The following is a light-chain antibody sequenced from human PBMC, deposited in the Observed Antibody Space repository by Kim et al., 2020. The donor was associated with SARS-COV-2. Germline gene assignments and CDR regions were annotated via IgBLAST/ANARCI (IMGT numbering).Light chain of an antibody. CDR2: RDD. V-gene: IGLV10-54*01. Sequence: QAGLIQPPSVSKGLRQTATLTCTGNSNNVDNQGAAWLQQRQSHPPKLLSYRDDNRPPGISERLSASRSGNTVSLTITGLQPEDEADYYCAAWDSSLSAYVLGTGPNVTV. J-gene: IGLJ1*01. CDR1: SNNVDNQG. CDR3: AAWDSSLSAYV.